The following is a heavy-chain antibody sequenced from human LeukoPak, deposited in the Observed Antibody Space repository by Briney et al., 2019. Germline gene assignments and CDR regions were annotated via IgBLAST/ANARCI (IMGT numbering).Heavy chain of an antibody. CDR1: GSTFDNYG. CDR3: AIPTCSGSGYCSTSDPFHT. D-gene: IGHD2-2*03. J-gene: IGHJ3*02. Sequence: GGSLRLSCAASGSTFDNYGIGWVRQAPGKGLEWVSGISGSGGRTYYADSVKGRFTISRDNTKNTLFLQLNSLGVEDTATYYCAIPTCSGSGYCSTSDPFHTWGQGTMVTVSS. V-gene: IGHV3-23*01. CDR2: ISGSGGRT.